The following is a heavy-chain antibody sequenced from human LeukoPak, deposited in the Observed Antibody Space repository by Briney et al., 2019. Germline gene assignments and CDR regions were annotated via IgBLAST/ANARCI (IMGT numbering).Heavy chain of an antibody. V-gene: IGHV3-48*03. CDR1: GFTFSSYE. D-gene: IGHD6-13*01. Sequence: GGSPRLSCAASGFTFSSYEMNWVRQAPGKGLEWVSYISSSGSTIYYADSVKGRFTISRDNAKNSLYLQMNSLRAEDTAVYYCANVPGTAAAGSANDAFDIWGQGTMVTVSS. CDR3: ANVPGTAAAGSANDAFDI. J-gene: IGHJ3*02. CDR2: ISSSGSTI.